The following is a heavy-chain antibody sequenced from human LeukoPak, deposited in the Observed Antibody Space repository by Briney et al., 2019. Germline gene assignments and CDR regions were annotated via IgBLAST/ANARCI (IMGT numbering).Heavy chain of an antibody. CDR1: GGSISSYS. CDR3: ARDSPRGTNGSGSVRYFDY. CDR2: IYYSGST. Sequence: PSETLSLTCTVSGGSISSYSWSWIRQPPGKGLEWIGYIYYSGSTNYNPSLKSRVTISVDTSKNQFSLKLSSVTAADTAVYYCARDSPRGTNGSGSVRYFDYWGQGTLVTVSS. V-gene: IGHV4-59*01. D-gene: IGHD3-10*01. J-gene: IGHJ4*02.